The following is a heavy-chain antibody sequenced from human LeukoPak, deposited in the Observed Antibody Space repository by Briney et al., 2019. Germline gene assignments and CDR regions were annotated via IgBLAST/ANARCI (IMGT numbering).Heavy chain of an antibody. Sequence: VSVKVSCKASGYTFTSYGISWVRQAPGQGLEWVGWISAYNGNTNYAQKLQGRVTMTTDTSTSTAYMELRSLRSDDTAVYYCARALGGAYYYYGMDVWGQGTTVTVSS. CDR2: ISAYNGNT. CDR3: ARALGGAYYYYGMDV. CDR1: GYTFTSYG. D-gene: IGHD3-16*01. J-gene: IGHJ6*02. V-gene: IGHV1-18*01.